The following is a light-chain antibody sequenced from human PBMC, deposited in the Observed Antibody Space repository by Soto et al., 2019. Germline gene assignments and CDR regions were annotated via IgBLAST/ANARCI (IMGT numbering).Light chain of an antibody. CDR3: YTYAGGSTYL. CDR2: EDI. V-gene: IGLV2-23*01. Sequence: QSVLTQPASVSGSPGQSITTSCTGTSSVVGSYSLLSWYQHHPGKAPKLIIYEDIKGPSGVSNRFSGSKSGNTASLRISGLQAEDEADYYCYTYAGGSTYLFGTGTKVTVL. J-gene: IGLJ1*01. CDR1: SSVVGSYSL.